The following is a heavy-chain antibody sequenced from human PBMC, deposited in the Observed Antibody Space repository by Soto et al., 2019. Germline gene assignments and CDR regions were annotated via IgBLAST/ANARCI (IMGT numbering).Heavy chain of an antibody. CDR3: AITNYDILTANGWLDP. CDR2: IYSGGST. CDR1: GFTVSSNY. V-gene: IGHV3-66*01. J-gene: IGHJ5*02. Sequence: GGSLRLSCAASGFTVSSNYMSWVRQAPGKGLEWVSVIYSGGSTYYADSVKGRFTISRDNSKNTLYLQMNSLRAEDTAVYYCAITNYDILTANGWLDPWGQGTLVRVAS. D-gene: IGHD3-9*01.